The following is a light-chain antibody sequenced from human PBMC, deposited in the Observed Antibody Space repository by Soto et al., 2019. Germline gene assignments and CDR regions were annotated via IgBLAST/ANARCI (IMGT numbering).Light chain of an antibody. CDR3: QQYNNWPFS. CDR1: QSVSSK. Sequence: EIVMTQTTDTLSVSPGEGATLSCRASQSVSSKLAWYQQKSGQSPRLLIYDVSNRATGVPARFSGSGSETDFTLTISGLRSEDSAVYFCQQYNNWPFSFGQLTLLAIK. CDR2: DVS. V-gene: IGKV3-15*01. J-gene: IGKJ5*01.